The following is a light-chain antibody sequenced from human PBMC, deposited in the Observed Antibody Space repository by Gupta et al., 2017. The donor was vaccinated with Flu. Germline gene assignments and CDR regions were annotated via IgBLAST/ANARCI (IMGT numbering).Light chain of an antibody. CDR1: EGVTSNY. V-gene: IGKV3-20*01. CDR3: QQFGSIPFT. CDR2: GAS. Sequence: ERATLSCRASEGVTSNYLGWDQHKPGQAPRLLMSGASYRATGIPDRFSGSGSGTDFTLTISRLEPEDFAVYYCQQFGSIPFTFGPGTRVEIK. J-gene: IGKJ3*01.